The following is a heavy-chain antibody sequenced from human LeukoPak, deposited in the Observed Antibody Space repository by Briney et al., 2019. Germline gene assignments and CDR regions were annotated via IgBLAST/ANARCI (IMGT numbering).Heavy chain of an antibody. J-gene: IGHJ4*02. Sequence: SETLSLTCAVYGGSFSGYYWSWTRQPPGKGLEWIGEINHSGSTNYNPSLKSRVTISVDTSKNQFPLKLSSVTAADTAVYYCARGSSTRILRYFDYWGQGTLVTVSS. V-gene: IGHV4-34*01. CDR3: ARGSSTRILRYFDY. CDR1: GGSFSGYY. CDR2: INHSGST. D-gene: IGHD2-2*01.